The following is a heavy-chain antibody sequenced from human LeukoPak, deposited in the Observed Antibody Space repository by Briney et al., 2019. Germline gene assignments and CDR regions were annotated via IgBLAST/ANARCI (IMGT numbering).Heavy chain of an antibody. J-gene: IGHJ5*02. Sequence: PGGSLRLSCAASGFTFSSYSMNWIRQPPGKGLEWIGSIYYSGSTYYNPSLKSRVTISVDTSKNQFSLKLSSVTAADTAVYYCARNLGYCSSTSCYPTYNWFDPWGQGTLVTVSS. V-gene: IGHV4-39*01. CDR1: GFTFSSYS. CDR2: IYYSGST. CDR3: ARNLGYCSSTSCYPTYNWFDP. D-gene: IGHD2-2*01.